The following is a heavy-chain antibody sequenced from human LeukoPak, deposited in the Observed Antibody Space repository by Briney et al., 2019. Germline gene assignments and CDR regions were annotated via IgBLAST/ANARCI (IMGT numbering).Heavy chain of an antibody. V-gene: IGHV3-21*01. CDR2: ISSSSSYI. CDR1: GFTFSSYS. CDR3: ARVDGYRAGAFDI. Sequence: PGGSLRLSCAASGFTFSSYSMNWVRQAPGKVLEWVSSISSSSSYIYYADSVKGRFTISRGNAKNSLYLQMNSLRAEDTAVYYCARVDGYRAGAFDIWGQGTMVTVSS. J-gene: IGHJ3*02. D-gene: IGHD5-24*01.